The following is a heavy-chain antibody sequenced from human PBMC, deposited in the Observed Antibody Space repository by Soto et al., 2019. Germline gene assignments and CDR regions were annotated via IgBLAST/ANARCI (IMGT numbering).Heavy chain of an antibody. V-gene: IGHV4-59*01. Sequence: PSQTLSLSYTVSGVSIRGYYWIWFRLPPGKGLEWIGYMYNTGSTVYNPSFKSRVTISVDTSKNQFSLKLNSVTAADTAVYYCARDLWGYCGTDCYPLDVWGQGTTVTVS. CDR2: MYNTGST. D-gene: IGHD2-21*02. CDR1: GVSIRGYY. CDR3: ARDLWGYCGTDCYPLDV. J-gene: IGHJ6*02.